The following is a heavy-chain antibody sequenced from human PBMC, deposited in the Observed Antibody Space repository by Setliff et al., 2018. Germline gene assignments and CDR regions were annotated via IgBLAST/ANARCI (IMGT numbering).Heavy chain of an antibody. Sequence: TSETLSLTCTVSGSSISSGSYYWTWIRQPAGKGLEWIGHFYTSGITSYNPSLKSRVTLSVDTSKNQFSLQLTSVTAADTAVYYCASGLEFDYWGPGSLVTVSS. J-gene: IGHJ4*01. CDR2: FYTSGIT. CDR3: ASGLEFDY. CDR1: GSSISSGSYY. D-gene: IGHD1-1*01. V-gene: IGHV4-61*09.